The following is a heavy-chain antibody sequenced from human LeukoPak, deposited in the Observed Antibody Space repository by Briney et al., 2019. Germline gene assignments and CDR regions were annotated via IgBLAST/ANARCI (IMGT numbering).Heavy chain of an antibody. CDR1: GGSISSYY. CDR3: ATRYYYDSSGYDAFDI. V-gene: IGHV4-59*01. J-gene: IGHJ3*02. Sequence: SETLSLTCTVSGGSISSYYWSWIWQPPGKGLEWIGYIYYSGSTNYNPSLKSRVTISVDTSKNQFSLKLSSVTAADTAVYYCATRYYYDSSGYDAFDIWGQGTMVTVSS. D-gene: IGHD3-22*01. CDR2: IYYSGST.